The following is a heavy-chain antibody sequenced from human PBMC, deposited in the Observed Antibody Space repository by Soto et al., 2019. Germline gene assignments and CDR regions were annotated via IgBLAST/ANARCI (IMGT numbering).Heavy chain of an antibody. Sequence: QVQLQQWGAGLLKPSETLSLTCAVYGGSFSGYYWSWIRQPPGKGLEWIGEINHSGSTNYNPSLKSRVTISVDTSKNQFSLKLSSVTAADTAMYYCARGVEDWGWYFDLWGRGTLVTVS. CDR3: ARGVEDWGWYFDL. D-gene: IGHD7-27*01. V-gene: IGHV4-34*01. J-gene: IGHJ2*01. CDR1: GGSFSGYY. CDR2: INHSGST.